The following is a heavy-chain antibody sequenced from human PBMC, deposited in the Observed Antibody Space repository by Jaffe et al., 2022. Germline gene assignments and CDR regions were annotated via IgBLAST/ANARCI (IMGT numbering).Heavy chain of an antibody. CDR1: GFTFSSYE. CDR2: ISSSGSTI. V-gene: IGHV3-48*03. J-gene: IGHJ4*02. Sequence: EVQLVESGGGLVQPGGSLRLSCAASGFTFSSYEMNWVRQAPGKGLEWVSYISSSGSTIYYADSVKGRFTISRDNAKNSLYLQMNSLRAEDTAVYYCARTLGTSIAVEIFDYWGQGTLVTVSS. D-gene: IGHD6-19*01. CDR3: ARTLGTSIAVEIFDY.